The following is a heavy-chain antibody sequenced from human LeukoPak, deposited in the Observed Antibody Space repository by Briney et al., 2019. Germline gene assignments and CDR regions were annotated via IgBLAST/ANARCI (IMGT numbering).Heavy chain of an antibody. J-gene: IGHJ4*02. Sequence: PSETLSLTCAVSGYSISSGYYWGWIRQPPGKGLEWIGSIYHSGSTYYNPSLKSRVTISVDTSKNQFSLKLSSVTAADTAVYYCARHEFLYGYYFDYWGQGTLVTVSS. CDR2: IYHSGST. V-gene: IGHV4-38-2*01. CDR3: ARHEFLYGYYFDY. D-gene: IGHD2-8*01. CDR1: GYSISSGYY.